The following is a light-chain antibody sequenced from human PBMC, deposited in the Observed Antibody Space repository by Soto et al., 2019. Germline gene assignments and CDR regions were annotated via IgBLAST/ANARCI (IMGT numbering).Light chain of an antibody. Sequence: DVVLTQSPLFLSATLGQPASISCRSSEGLVYGDGNTYLSWFQRRPGHSPRRLIYAVSDRDSGVTDRFSGSGSGTDFKLRISRVEAEDVGVYFCMQGTHWPFTFGQGTKLEIK. CDR3: MQGTHWPFT. CDR2: AVS. V-gene: IGKV2-30*01. J-gene: IGKJ2*01. CDR1: EGLVYGDGNTY.